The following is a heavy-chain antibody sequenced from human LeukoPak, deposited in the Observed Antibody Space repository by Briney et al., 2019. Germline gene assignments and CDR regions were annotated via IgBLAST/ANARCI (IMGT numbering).Heavy chain of an antibody. CDR1: GFTFTTYW. D-gene: IGHD6-13*01. CDR3: AKATGMAATGTSDY. J-gene: IGHJ4*02. CDR2: INSDGSIT. V-gene: IGHV3-74*01. Sequence: PPGGSLRLSCAASGFTFTTYWMHWVRQAPGKGLVWVSHINSDGSITSYADSVKGRFTISRDNAKNTLYLQINSLRAEDTAVYYCAKATGMAATGTSDYWGQGTLVTVSS.